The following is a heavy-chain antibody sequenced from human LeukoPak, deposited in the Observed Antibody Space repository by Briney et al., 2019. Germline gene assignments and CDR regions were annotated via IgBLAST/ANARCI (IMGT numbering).Heavy chain of an antibody. CDR3: TWVATIFTVDY. J-gene: IGHJ4*02. D-gene: IGHD5-12*01. CDR1: GLTFSDAW. CDR2: IRNDRIT. V-gene: IGHV3-15*01. Sequence: GGSLRLSCVLSGLTFSDAWMSWVRQAPGKGLEWVGRIRNDRITDYAAPVQGRFSISRDNSKNTFYLQMNSLRTEDTGMYFCTWVATIFTVDYWGQGTLVTVSS.